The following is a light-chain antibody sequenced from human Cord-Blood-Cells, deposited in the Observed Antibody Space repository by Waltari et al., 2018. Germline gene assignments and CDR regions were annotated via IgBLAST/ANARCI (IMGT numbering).Light chain of an antibody. CDR1: QSVLYSSNNKNY. V-gene: IGKV4-1*01. CDR2: WAS. CDR3: QQYYSTPYT. Sequence: DIVMTQSPDSLAVSLGERDTINCKSSQSVLYSSNNKNYLAWYQKKPGQPPKLLIYWASTRESGVPDRFSGSGSGTDFTLTISSLQAEDVAVYYCQQYYSTPYTFGQGTKLEIK. J-gene: IGKJ2*01.